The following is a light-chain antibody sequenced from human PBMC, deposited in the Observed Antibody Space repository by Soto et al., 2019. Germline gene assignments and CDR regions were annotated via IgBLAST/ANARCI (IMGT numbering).Light chain of an antibody. CDR1: QSVSSNY. Sequence: EIVLTQSPGTLSLSPGERATPSCRASQSVSSNYLAWYQQKPGQAPRLLIFGISIRATGIPDRFSGSGSGTDFTLTISRLEPEDFAVYYCQQYGSSPGTFGQGTKVDIK. J-gene: IGKJ1*01. V-gene: IGKV3-20*01. CDR3: QQYGSSPGT. CDR2: GIS.